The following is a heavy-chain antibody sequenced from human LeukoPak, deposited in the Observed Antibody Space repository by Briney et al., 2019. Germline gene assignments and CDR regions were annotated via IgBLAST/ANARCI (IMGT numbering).Heavy chain of an antibody. J-gene: IGHJ5*02. CDR2: INHSGST. V-gene: IGHV4-34*01. CDR3: ARSKKGYIVVVPAAMGWFDP. D-gene: IGHD2-2*01. CDR1: GGSFSGYY. Sequence: SETLSLTCAVYGGSFSGYYWSWIRQPPGKGLEWLGEINHSGSTNYNPSLKSRVTISVDTSKNQFSLKLSSVTAADTAVYYCARSKKGYIVVVPAAMGWFDPWGQGTLVTVSS.